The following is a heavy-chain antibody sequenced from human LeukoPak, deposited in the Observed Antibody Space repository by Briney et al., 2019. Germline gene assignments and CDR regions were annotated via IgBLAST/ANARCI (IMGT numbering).Heavy chain of an antibody. Sequence: SETLSLTCTVSGDSISGYYWSWIRQHPGKGLEWIGYIYYSGSTYYNPSLKSRVTISVDTSENQFSLKLSSVTAADTAVYYCARVSSGWYQAWYFDLWGRGTLVTVSS. V-gene: IGHV4-31*03. CDR3: ARVSSGWYQAWYFDL. CDR1: GDSISGYY. D-gene: IGHD6-19*01. J-gene: IGHJ2*01. CDR2: IYYSGST.